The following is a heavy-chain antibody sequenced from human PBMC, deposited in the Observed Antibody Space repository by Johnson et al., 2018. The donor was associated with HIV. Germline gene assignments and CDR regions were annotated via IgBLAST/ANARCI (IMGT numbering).Heavy chain of an antibody. V-gene: IGHV3-7*03. J-gene: IGHJ3*01. Sequence: MLLVESGGGLVQPGGSLRLSCAASRITFSRYWMTWVRQAPGKGLEWVANIKQDGSEKYYVDSVKGRFTISRDNAKSSLYLQMNSLRPEDTALYYCAKDDRISSWGQGTMVIVSS. CDR3: AKDDRISS. CDR2: IKQDGSEK. CDR1: RITFSRYW. D-gene: IGHD1-14*01.